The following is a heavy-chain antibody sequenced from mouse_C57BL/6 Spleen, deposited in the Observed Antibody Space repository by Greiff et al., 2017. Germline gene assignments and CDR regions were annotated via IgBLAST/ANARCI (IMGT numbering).Heavy chain of an antibody. J-gene: IGHJ4*01. D-gene: IGHD2-2*01. V-gene: IGHV1-54*01. Sequence: QVQLQQSGAELVRPGTSVKVSCKASGYAFTNYLIEWVKQRPGQGLEWIGVINPGSGGTNYNEKFQGKATLTADKSSSTAYMQLSSLTSEDSAVYFCARGEGYDVLYYAMDYWGQGTSVTVSS. CDR1: GYAFTNYL. CDR2: INPGSGGT. CDR3: ARGEGYDVLYYAMDY.